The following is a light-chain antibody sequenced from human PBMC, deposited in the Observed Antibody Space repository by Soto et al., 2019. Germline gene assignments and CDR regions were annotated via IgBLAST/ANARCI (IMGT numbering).Light chain of an antibody. CDR2: GAS. V-gene: IGKV3-15*01. Sequence: EIVLTQSPGTLSLSPGERATLSCRASQSVSSSLAWYQQKPGQAPRLLIYGASTRATGIPARFSGSGSGTEFTLTISSLQSEDFAVYYCQQYNNWLTFGGGTKVDI. CDR3: QQYNNWLT. J-gene: IGKJ4*01. CDR1: QSVSSS.